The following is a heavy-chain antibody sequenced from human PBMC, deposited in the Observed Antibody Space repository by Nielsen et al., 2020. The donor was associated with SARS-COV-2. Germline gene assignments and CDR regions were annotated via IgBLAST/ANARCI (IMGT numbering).Heavy chain of an antibody. CDR3: ATYSGYDAGYNYGIDV. CDR1: GYTFTSYD. V-gene: IGHV1-8*01. D-gene: IGHD5-12*01. Sequence: ASVKVSCMASGYTFTSYDINWVRQAPGQGLEWMEWMRHNNGDTVYAQKFQGRVTMTRNTSIRTAYMELSSLTSEDTAVYFCATYSGYDAGYNYGIDVWGQVTTVTVSS. J-gene: IGHJ6*02. CDR2: MRHNNGDT.